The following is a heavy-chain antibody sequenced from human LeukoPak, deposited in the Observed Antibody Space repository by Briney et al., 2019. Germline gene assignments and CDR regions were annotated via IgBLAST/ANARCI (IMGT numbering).Heavy chain of an antibody. D-gene: IGHD6-6*01. CDR2: IYYSGST. CDR3: ARGLAARLRRGSGWFDP. Sequence: NPSETLPLTCTVSGGSISSYYWSWIRQPPGKGLEWIGYIYYSGSTNYNPSLKSRVTISVDTSKNQFSLKLSSVTAADTAVYYCARGLAARLRRGSGWFDPWGQGTLVTVSS. CDR1: GGSISSYY. J-gene: IGHJ5*02. V-gene: IGHV4-59*01.